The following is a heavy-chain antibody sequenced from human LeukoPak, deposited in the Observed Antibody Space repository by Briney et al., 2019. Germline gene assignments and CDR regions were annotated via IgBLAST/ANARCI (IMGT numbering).Heavy chain of an antibody. D-gene: IGHD4-23*01. Sequence: GGSLRLSCAASGFTVSTNYMSWVRQAPGRGLEWVSVIYSGGNTYYADSVKGRFTISRDNSKNTLYLQMNSRRAEDTAVYYCARDSGTTVGYFDYWGQGTLVTVSS. J-gene: IGHJ4*02. CDR2: IYSGGNT. CDR1: GFTVSTNY. CDR3: ARDSGTTVGYFDY. V-gene: IGHV3-66*01.